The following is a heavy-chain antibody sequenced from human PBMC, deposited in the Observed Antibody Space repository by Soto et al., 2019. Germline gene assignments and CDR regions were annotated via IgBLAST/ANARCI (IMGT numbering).Heavy chain of an antibody. CDR2: IIPIFGTA. V-gene: IGHV1-69*01. D-gene: IGHD3-22*01. Sequence: QVQLVQSGAEVKKPGSSVKVSCKASGGTFSSYAISWVRQAPGQGLEWMGGIIPIFGTANYAQKFQGRVTITADESTSTAYMELSSLRSEDTAVYYCAKTYHYDSSGYSTRRYYYYGMDVWGQGTTVTVSS. CDR1: GGTFSSYA. J-gene: IGHJ6*02. CDR3: AKTYHYDSSGYSTRRYYYYGMDV.